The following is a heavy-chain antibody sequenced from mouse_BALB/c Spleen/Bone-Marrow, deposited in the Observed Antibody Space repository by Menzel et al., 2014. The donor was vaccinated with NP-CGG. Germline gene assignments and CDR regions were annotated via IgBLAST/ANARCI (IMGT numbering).Heavy chain of an antibody. V-gene: IGHV1S81*02. CDR1: GYTFTNYF. CDR3: TRSGYYGYGWYFDV. D-gene: IGHD1-2*01. Sequence: QAQLKQSGAELVKPGASVKLSCRVSGYTFTNYFVYWVKQRPGQGLERIGEINPSNDTPNFNEKFKSKATLTVDKSSSTAYMQLSSLTSEDSAVYYCTRSGYYGYGWYFDVWGAGTTVTVSS. J-gene: IGHJ1*01. CDR2: INPSNDTP.